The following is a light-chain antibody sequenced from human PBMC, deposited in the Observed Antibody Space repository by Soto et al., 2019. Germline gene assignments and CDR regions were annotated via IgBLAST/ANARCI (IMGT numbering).Light chain of an antibody. V-gene: IGKV3-20*01. CDR2: GAS. Sequence: EIVMPPVPAPLSVAPGERGTLFVRASQSVSIDLAWYQQTPGQAPRLLIYGASSRATGIPDRFSGSGSGTDFTLTISRLEPEDFALYYCLQYGLSLMTFGQGTKVDIK. CDR1: QSVSID. J-gene: IGKJ1*01. CDR3: LQYGLSLMT.